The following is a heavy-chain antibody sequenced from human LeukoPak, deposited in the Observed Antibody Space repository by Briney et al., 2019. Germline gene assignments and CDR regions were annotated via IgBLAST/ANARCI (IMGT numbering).Heavy chain of an antibody. J-gene: IGHJ4*02. V-gene: IGHV3-30*04. CDR2: ISYDGSNK. CDR1: GFTFSSYA. D-gene: IGHD1-14*01. CDR3: TTRRQDGW. Sequence: GRSLRLSCAASGFTFSSYAMHWVRQAPGKGLEWVAVISYDGSNKYYADSVKGRFTISRDNSKNTLYLQMNSLKTEDTAVYYCTTRRQDGWWGQGTLVTVSS.